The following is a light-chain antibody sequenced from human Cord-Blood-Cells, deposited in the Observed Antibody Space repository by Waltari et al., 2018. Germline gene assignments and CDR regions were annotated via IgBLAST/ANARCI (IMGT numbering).Light chain of an antibody. V-gene: IGLV2-14*01. Sequence: QSALTQPASVSGSPGQSITISCTGTSSDVGGYNYVSWYQRHPAKAPKLMIYDVSNRPPGVANRFSGSKSGNTASRTISGLQAEDESDYYCSSYTSSSTRVFGGGTKLTVL. CDR3: SSYTSSSTRV. J-gene: IGLJ3*02. CDR1: SSDVGGYNY. CDR2: DVS.